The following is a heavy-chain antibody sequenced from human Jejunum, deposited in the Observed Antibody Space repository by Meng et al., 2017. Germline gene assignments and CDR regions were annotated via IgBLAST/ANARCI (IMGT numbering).Heavy chain of an antibody. J-gene: IGHJ6*02. V-gene: IGHV2-5*02. CDR1: GFSLSTSGVG. CDR2: IYWDDDK. Sequence: SGTTLVKPTQTFTLTCTFSGFSLSTSGVGVGWIRQPPGKALEWLGIIYWDDDKRYSPSLKNRLTVTKDTSKNQVFLTMTNMDPVDTATYYCAHRRTSYAVPCGMDVWGQGTPVTVSS. CDR3: AHRRTSYAVPCGMDV.